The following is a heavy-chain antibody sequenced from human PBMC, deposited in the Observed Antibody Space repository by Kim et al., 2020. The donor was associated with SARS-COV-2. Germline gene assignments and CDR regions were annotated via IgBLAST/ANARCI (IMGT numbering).Heavy chain of an antibody. CDR2: INPSGGST. CDR3: ARVLSRGAAAGTWTLRY. CDR1: GYTFTSYY. D-gene: IGHD6-13*01. Sequence: ASVKVSCKASGYTFTSYYMHWVRQAPGQGLEWMGIINPSGGSTSYAQKFQGRVTMTRDTSTSTVYMELSSLRSEDTAVYYCARVLSRGAAAGTWTLRYWGQGTLVTVSS. V-gene: IGHV1-46*01. J-gene: IGHJ4*02.